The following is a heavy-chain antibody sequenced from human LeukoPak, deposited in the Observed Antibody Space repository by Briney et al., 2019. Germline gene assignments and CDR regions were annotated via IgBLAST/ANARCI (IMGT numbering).Heavy chain of an antibody. J-gene: IGHJ3*02. CDR2: ISGSDDGT. D-gene: IGHD1-26*01. CDR1: GFTFSTYA. CDR3: ARDPKWELHKAFDI. Sequence: GGSLRLSRAASGFTFSTYAMSWVRQIPGKGLEWVSAISGSDDGTYYADSVKGRFTISRDNAKNSLYLQMNSLRAEDTAVYYCARDPKWELHKAFDIWGQGTMVTVSS. V-gene: IGHV3-23*01.